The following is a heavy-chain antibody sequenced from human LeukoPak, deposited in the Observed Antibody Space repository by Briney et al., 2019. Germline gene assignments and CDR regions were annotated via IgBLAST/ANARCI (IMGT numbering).Heavy chain of an antibody. CDR1: GFTFSSYG. J-gene: IGHJ6*03. Sequence: PGGSLRLSCAASGFTFSSYGMSWVRQAPGKGLEWVSAISGSGGSTYYADSVKGRFTISRDNAKNSLYLQMNSLRAEDTAVYYCARKYALGGMDVWGKGTTVTISS. V-gene: IGHV3-23*01. D-gene: IGHD2-2*01. CDR2: ISGSGGST. CDR3: ARKYALGGMDV.